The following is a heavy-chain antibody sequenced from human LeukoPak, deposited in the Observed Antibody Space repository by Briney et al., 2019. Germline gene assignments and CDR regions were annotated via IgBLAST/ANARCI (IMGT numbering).Heavy chain of an antibody. V-gene: IGHV4-4*02. CDR1: GGSISSGNW. D-gene: IGHD1-26*01. J-gene: IGHJ6*02. CDR2: IYYSGST. Sequence: ASETLSLTCAVSGGSISSGNWWSWARQPPGKGLEWIGEIYYSGSTNYNPSLKSRVTISVDTSKNQFSLKLSSVTAADTAVYYCARDRVEWELQYYYYGMDVWGQGTTVTVSS. CDR3: ARDRVEWELQYYYYGMDV.